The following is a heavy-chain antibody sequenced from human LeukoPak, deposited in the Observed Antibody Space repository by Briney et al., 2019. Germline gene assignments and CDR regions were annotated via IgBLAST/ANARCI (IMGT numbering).Heavy chain of an antibody. D-gene: IGHD3-22*01. J-gene: IGHJ4*02. CDR1: GGSISSSSYY. V-gene: IGHV4-39*01. CDR2: IYYSGST. Sequence: SETLSLTCTVSGGSISSSSYYWGWIRQPPGKGLEWIGSIYYSGSTYCNPSLKSRVTISVDTSKNQFSLKLSSVTAADTAVYYCARQEGSYYYDSSGYFAYWGQGTLVTVSS. CDR3: ARQEGSYYYDSSGYFAY.